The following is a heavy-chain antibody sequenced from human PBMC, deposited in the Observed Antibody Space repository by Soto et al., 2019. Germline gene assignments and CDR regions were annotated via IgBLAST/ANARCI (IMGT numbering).Heavy chain of an antibody. V-gene: IGHV4-59*01. D-gene: IGHD2-15*01. CDR2: IYYSGST. J-gene: IGHJ6*02. CDR1: GGSISSYY. Sequence: ETLSLTCTVSGGSISSYYWSWIRQPPGKGLEWIGYIYYSGSTNYNPSLKSRVTISVDTSKNQFSLKLSSVTAADTAVYYCARDSTLRSYGMDVWGQGTTVTVSS. CDR3: ARDSTLRSYGMDV.